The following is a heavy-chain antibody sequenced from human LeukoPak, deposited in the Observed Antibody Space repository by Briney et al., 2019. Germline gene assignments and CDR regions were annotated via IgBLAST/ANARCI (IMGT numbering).Heavy chain of an antibody. Sequence: SETLSLTCAVYGGSFSGYYWSWIRQPPGKGLEWLGEINHSGSTNYNPSLKSRVTISVDTSKNQFSLKLSSVTAADTAVYYCARFQWLATYYYYYYGMDVWGQGTTVTVSS. CDR1: GGSFSGYY. CDR2: INHSGST. V-gene: IGHV4-34*01. CDR3: ARFQWLATYYYYYYGMDV. D-gene: IGHD6-19*01. J-gene: IGHJ6*02.